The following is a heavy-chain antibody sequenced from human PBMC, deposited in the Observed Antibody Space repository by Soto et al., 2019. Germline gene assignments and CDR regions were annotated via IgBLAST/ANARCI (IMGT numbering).Heavy chain of an antibody. D-gene: IGHD6-13*01. CDR1: GYTFTSYY. Sequence: QVQLVQSGAEVKKPGASVKVSCKASGYTFTSYYMHWVRQAPGQGLEWMGIINPSGGSTSYAQKFQGRVTMTRDTSTSTVYMELSSLRSEDTAVYYCARDAEIAVAGTMDFDYWGQGTLVTVSS. CDR2: INPSGGST. V-gene: IGHV1-46*01. CDR3: ARDAEIAVAGTMDFDY. J-gene: IGHJ4*02.